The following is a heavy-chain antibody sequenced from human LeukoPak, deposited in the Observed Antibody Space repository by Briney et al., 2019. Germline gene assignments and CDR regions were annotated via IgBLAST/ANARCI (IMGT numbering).Heavy chain of an antibody. J-gene: IGHJ4*02. V-gene: IGHV3-23*01. CDR1: GISLSNYA. D-gene: IGHD6-13*01. Sequence: GGSLRLSCVVSGISLSNYAMTWVRQAPGKGLEWVSGISGSGGSTYFADSVKGRFIISRDNSKNTLDLQMNSLRAEDTAVYYCAKVTAATGIDYWGQGTLVTVSS. CDR3: AKVTAATGIDY. CDR2: ISGSGGST.